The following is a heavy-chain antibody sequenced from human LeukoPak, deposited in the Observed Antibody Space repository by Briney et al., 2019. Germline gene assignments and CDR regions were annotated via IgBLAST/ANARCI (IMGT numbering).Heavy chain of an antibody. CDR2: IYHNGNT. CDR3: ARDMKPASSSGGTE. D-gene: IGHD6-19*01. J-gene: IGHJ4*02. Sequence: PSETLSLTCTVSGYSISSPYYWGWIRQPPGKGLEWIGIIYHNGNTYYNASLKSRVTISIDTSKNQFSLKLSSVTAADTAVYYCARDMKPASSSGGTEWGQGTLVTVSS. V-gene: IGHV4-38-2*02. CDR1: GYSISSPYY.